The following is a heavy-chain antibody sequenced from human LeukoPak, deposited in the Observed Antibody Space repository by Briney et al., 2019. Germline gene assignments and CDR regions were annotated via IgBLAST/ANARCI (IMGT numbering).Heavy chain of an antibody. CDR2: ISYDGSNK. J-gene: IGHJ4*02. Sequence: GGSLRLSCAASGFTFSSYGMHWVRQAPGKGLEWVAVISYDGSNKYYADSVKGRFTISRDNSKNTLYLQMNSLRAEDTAVYYCAKGHSSSWSYFDYWGQGTLVTVSS. CDR1: GFTFSSYG. V-gene: IGHV3-30*18. CDR3: AKGHSSSWSYFDY. D-gene: IGHD6-13*01.